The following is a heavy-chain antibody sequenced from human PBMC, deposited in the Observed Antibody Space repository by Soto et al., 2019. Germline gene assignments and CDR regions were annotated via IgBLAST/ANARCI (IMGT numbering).Heavy chain of an antibody. V-gene: IGHV3-23*01. CDR3: AKYVVVAATPAYYYYGMDV. D-gene: IGHD2-15*01. J-gene: IGHJ6*02. CDR1: GFTFSSYA. CDR2: ISGSGGST. Sequence: PVGSLRLSCAASGFTFSSYAMSWVRQAPGKGLEWVSAISGSGGSTYYADSVKGRFTISRDNSKNTLYLQMNSLRAEDTAVYYCAKYVVVAATPAYYYYGMDVWGQGTTVTVSS.